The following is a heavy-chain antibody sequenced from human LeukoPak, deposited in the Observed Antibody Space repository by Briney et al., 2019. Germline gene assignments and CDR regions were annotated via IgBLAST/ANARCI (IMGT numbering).Heavy chain of an antibody. CDR3: ARGVKYGMDV. V-gene: IGHV1-8*02. CDR1: GYTFTGYY. J-gene: IGHJ6*02. Sequence: RVASVKVSCKASGYTFTGYYMHWVRQATGQGLEWMGWMNPNSGNTGYAQKFQGRVTMTRNTSISTAYMELSSLRSEDTAVYYCARGVKYGMDVWGQGTTVTVSS. CDR2: MNPNSGNT.